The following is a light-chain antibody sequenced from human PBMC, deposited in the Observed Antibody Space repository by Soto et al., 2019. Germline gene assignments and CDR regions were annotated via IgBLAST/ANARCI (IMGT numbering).Light chain of an antibody. J-gene: IGKJ2*01. Sequence: EIVLTQSPATLSLSPGERATISCRASQRVSSYLAWYQQKPGQSPRLLIYDASNRATGIPARFSGSGSGTDFTRTISSLVSEDFAVYYCQQRSNLAHTLDQGTKLEIK. V-gene: IGKV3-11*01. CDR3: QQRSNLAHT. CDR1: QRVSSY. CDR2: DAS.